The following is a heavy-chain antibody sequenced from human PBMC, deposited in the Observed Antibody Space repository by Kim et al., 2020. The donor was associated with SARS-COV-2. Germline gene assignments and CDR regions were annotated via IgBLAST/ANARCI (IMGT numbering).Heavy chain of an antibody. J-gene: IGHJ6*01. CDR2: IYHSGST. V-gene: IGHV4-38-2*02. CDR1: GYSISSGYY. Sequence: SETLSLTCTVSGYSISSGYYWGWIRQPPGKGLEWIGSIYHSGSTYYNPSLKSRVTISVDTSKNQFSLKLSSVTAADTAVYYCARDLSSDSSGYYYYYGM. D-gene: IGHD3-22*01. CDR3: ARDLSSDSSGYYYYYGM.